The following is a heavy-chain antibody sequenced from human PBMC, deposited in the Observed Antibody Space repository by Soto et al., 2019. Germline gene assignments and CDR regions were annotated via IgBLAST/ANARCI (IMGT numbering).Heavy chain of an antibody. J-gene: IGHJ3*02. CDR1: GGSFSGYY. Sequence: SETLSLTCAIYGGSFSGYYWSWIRQPPGKGLEWIGEINHSGSTYYNPSLKSRVTISVDTSKNQFSLKLSSVTAADTAVYYCARHTDSGSSGVSAFAIWGQGTMVTVSS. CDR3: ARHTDSGSSGVSAFAI. CDR2: INHSGST. D-gene: IGHD6-19*01. V-gene: IGHV4-34*01.